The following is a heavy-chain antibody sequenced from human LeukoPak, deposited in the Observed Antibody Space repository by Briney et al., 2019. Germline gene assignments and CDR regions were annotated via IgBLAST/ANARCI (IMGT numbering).Heavy chain of an antibody. J-gene: IGHJ2*01. CDR2: INTGSTYT. Sequence: GGSLRLSCAASGFTFSDYYVTWIRQAPGKGLEWLSYINTGSTYTNYANSVKGRFTISRDNAENSLYLQLNSLRAEDTAVYYCTREDNWYFDLWGRGTLVTVSS. CDR3: TREDNWYFDL. CDR1: GFTFSDYY. V-gene: IGHV3-11*05.